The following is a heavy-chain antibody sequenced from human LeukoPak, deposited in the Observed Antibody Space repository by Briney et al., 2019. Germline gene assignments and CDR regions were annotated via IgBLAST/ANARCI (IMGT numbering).Heavy chain of an antibody. Sequence: GASVKVSCKASGYTFTSYGISWVRQAPGQGLEWMGWISAYNGNTNYAQKLQGRVTMTTDTSTSTAYMELRSLRSDDTAVYYCARDGGFVVVVAAMTYGIDYWGQGTLVTVSS. J-gene: IGHJ4*02. D-gene: IGHD2-15*01. CDR2: ISAYNGNT. CDR3: ARDGGFVVVVAAMTYGIDY. V-gene: IGHV1-18*01. CDR1: GYTFTSYG.